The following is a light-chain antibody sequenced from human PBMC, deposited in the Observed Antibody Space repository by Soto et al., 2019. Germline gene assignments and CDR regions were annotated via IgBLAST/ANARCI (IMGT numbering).Light chain of an antibody. CDR3: QQYNSYSRL. CDR2: KAS. V-gene: IGKV1-5*03. J-gene: IGKJ1*01. Sequence: DIQMTQSPSTLSASVGDRFTITCRASQSISSWLAWYQQKPGKAPKLLIYKASSLESGVPSRFSGSGSGTEFTLTISTLQPDDFASYYCQQYNSYSRLFGQGTKVEIK. CDR1: QSISSW.